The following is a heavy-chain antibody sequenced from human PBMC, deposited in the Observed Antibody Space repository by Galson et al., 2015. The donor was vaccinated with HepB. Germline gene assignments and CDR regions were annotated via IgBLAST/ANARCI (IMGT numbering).Heavy chain of an antibody. Sequence: SVKVSCKASGGTFSSYAISWVRQAPGQGLEWMGGIIPIFGIANYAQKFQGRVTITADKSTSTAYMELSSLRSEDTAVYYCARKYYYDSSGYSLDYWGQGTLVTVSS. V-gene: IGHV1-69*10. D-gene: IGHD3-22*01. CDR1: GGTFSSYA. J-gene: IGHJ4*02. CDR3: ARKYYYDSSGYSLDY. CDR2: IIPIFGIA.